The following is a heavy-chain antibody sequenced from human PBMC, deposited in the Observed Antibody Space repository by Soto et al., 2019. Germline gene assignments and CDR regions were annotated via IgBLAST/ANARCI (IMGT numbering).Heavy chain of an antibody. Sequence: ASAKVSCKASGYTFTSYGISWVRQAPGQGLEWMGIINPSGGSTSYAQKFQGRVTMTRDTSTSTVYMELSSLRSEDTAVYYCARVSSWSCFDYWGQGTLVTVSS. CDR3: ARVSSWSCFDY. J-gene: IGHJ4*02. V-gene: IGHV1-46*01. CDR1: GYTFTSYG. CDR2: INPSGGST. D-gene: IGHD6-13*01.